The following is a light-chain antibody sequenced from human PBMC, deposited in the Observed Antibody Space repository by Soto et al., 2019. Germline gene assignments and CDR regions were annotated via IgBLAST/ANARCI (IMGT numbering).Light chain of an antibody. V-gene: IGKV3-20*01. CDR3: QHYGTTPWT. CDR2: GAS. CDR1: QSVCSRC. J-gene: IGKJ1*01. Sequence: ETVLTQSPGTLSLSPGERVTLSCRASQSVCSRCLAWYQQKPGQSPRLLIYGASSRATGIPDRFSGSGSGTDFTLTISRLEPVDFAVSYCQHYGTTPWTFGQGTKVGIK.